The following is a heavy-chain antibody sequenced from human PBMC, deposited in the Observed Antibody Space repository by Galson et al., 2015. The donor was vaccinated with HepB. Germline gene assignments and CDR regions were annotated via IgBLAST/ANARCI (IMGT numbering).Heavy chain of an antibody. CDR2: IDPSDSYT. Sequence: QSGAEVKKPGESLRISCKGSGYSFTSYWISWVRQMPGKGLEWMGRIDPSDSYTNYSPSFQGHVTISADKSISTAYLQWSSLKASDTAMYYCARLAPLGDYVQRVVWNGMDVWGQGTTVTVSS. J-gene: IGHJ6*02. CDR1: GYSFTSYW. V-gene: IGHV5-10-1*01. D-gene: IGHD4-17*01. CDR3: ARLAPLGDYVQRVVWNGMDV.